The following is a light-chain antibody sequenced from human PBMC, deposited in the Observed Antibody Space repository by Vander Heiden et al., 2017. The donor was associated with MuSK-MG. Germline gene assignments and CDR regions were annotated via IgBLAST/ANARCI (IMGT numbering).Light chain of an antibody. Sequence: QSVLTQPPSVSAAPGQKVTISCSGSSAHIGNNYVSWYQQLPGTAPKLLIYESNKRPSGIPDRCSGSKSGTSATLGITGLQTGDEADYYCGTWDSSLSAHVFGTGTKVTGL. V-gene: IGLV1-51*02. J-gene: IGLJ1*01. CDR2: ESN. CDR3: GTWDSSLSAHV. CDR1: SAHIGNNY.